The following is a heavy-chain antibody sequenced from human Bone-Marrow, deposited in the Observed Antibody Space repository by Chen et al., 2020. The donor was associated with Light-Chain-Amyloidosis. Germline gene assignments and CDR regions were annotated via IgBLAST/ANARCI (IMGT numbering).Heavy chain of an antibody. J-gene: IGHJ4*02. CDR2: MNPNNGAT. CDR3: ARTGTSGYFYYR. CDR1: GYTFTSFD. V-gene: IGHV1-8*01. D-gene: IGHD3-22*01. Sequence: QVQLVQSGAEVRQPGASVKVSCKASGYTFTSFDINWVRQAPGQGLEWVGGMNPNNGATNYAQKFQGRVTMTRNTSISTAYLELSSLRSEDTAMYYCARTGTSGYFYYRWGQGTLVTASS.